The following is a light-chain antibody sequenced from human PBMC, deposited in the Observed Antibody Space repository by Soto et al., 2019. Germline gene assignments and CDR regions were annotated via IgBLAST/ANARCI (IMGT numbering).Light chain of an antibody. Sequence: EIVLTQSPGTLSLSPGERATLSCRASQSVSSSYLAWYQQKPGQPPRLLIYDTSNRATGIPARLSGSGSGTDFTLTISSLEPEDFAVYYCQQRSSWPYTFGQGTKLEIK. CDR3: QQRSSWPYT. CDR2: DTS. V-gene: IGKV3D-20*02. CDR1: QSVSSSY. J-gene: IGKJ2*01.